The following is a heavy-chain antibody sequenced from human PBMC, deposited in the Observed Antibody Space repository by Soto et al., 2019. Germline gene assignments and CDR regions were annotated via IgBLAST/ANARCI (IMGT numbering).Heavy chain of an antibody. J-gene: IGHJ4*02. CDR3: ARRITGTRSGFDY. Sequence: PSETLSLTCTVSGGSISSISSYWGCIRQPPGKGLEWIGTIYYAGSTFYNPSLKSRVTISVDTSKNQFSLKLSSVTAADAAVYYCARRITGTRSGFDYWGQGALVTVSS. CDR2: IYYAGST. D-gene: IGHD1-20*01. V-gene: IGHV4-39*01. CDR1: GGSISSISSY.